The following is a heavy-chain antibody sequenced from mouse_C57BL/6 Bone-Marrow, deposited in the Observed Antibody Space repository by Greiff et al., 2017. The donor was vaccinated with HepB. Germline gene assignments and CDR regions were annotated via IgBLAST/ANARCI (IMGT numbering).Heavy chain of an antibody. CDR1: GFSLTSYG. CDR3: ARNAVVATYWYFDV. D-gene: IGHD1-1*01. CDR2: IWSGGST. Sequence: QVQLKESGPGLVQPSQSLSITCTVSGFSLTSYGVHWVRQSPGKGLEWLGVIWSGGSTDYNAAFISRLSISKDNSKSQVFFKMNSLQADDTAIYYCARNAVVATYWYFDVWGTGTTVTVSS. V-gene: IGHV2-2*01. J-gene: IGHJ1*03.